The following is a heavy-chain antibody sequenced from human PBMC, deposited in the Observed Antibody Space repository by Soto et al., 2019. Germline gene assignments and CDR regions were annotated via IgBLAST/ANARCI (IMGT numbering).Heavy chain of an antibody. CDR3: ARVALEGSSGRDAFDI. CDR2: IWYDGSNK. V-gene: IGHV3-33*01. D-gene: IGHD3-22*01. J-gene: IGHJ3*02. Sequence: QVQLVESGGGVVQPGRSLRLSCAASGFTFSSYGMHWVRQAPGKGLEWVAVIWYDGSNKYYADSVKGRFTISRDNSKNTLYLQMNSLRAEDTAVYYCARVALEGSSGRDAFDIWGQGTMVTVSS. CDR1: GFTFSSYG.